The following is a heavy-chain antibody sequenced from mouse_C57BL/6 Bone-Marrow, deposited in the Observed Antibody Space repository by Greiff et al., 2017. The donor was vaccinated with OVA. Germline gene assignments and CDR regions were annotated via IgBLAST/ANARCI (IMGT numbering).Heavy chain of an antibody. J-gene: IGHJ1*03. Sequence: EVKLMESGGGLVKPGGSLKLSCAASGFTFSDYGMHWVRQAPEKGLEWVAYISSGSSTIYYADTVKGRFTISRDNAKNTLFLQMTSLRSEDTAMYYCARDSPLRYWYFEVWGTGTTVTVSS. V-gene: IGHV5-17*01. CDR1: GFTFSDYG. CDR2: ISSGSSTI. D-gene: IGHD1-1*01. CDR3: ARDSPLRYWYFEV.